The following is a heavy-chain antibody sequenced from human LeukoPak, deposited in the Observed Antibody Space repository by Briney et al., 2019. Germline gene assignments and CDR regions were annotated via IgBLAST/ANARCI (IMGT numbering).Heavy chain of an antibody. J-gene: IGHJ5*02. CDR3: ARGADGVSSNSRGWFDP. D-gene: IGHD2-15*01. CDR2: IYTGGGR. CDR1: GFTVSSYY. V-gene: IGHV3-53*01. Sequence: GGSLRLSCAASGFTVSSYYMNWVRQAPGKELEWVSVIYTGGGRYYADSVKGRFTISRDNSKNTLYLQMNSLRAEDTAVYSCARGADGVSSNSRGWFDPWGQGTLVTVSS.